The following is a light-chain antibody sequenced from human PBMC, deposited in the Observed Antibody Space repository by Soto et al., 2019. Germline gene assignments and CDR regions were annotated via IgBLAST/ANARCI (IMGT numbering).Light chain of an antibody. Sequence: QSVLTQPPSAFGTHRQRVTISCSGSSSNIGNNNVNWYQQLPGTAPKLLIFGNSQRPSGVPDRFSGSKSGTSASLAISGLQSEDEAEYYCAAWDDSLNGVVFGGGTKLTVL. CDR2: GNS. CDR3: AAWDDSLNGVV. CDR1: SSNIGNNN. V-gene: IGLV1-44*01. J-gene: IGLJ2*01.